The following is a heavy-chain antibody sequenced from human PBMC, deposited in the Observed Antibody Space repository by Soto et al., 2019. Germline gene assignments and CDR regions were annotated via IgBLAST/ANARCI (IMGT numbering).Heavy chain of an antibody. CDR1: GGTFSSYA. Sequence: QVQLVQSGAEVKKPGSSVKVSCKASGGTFSSYAISWVRQAPGQGLEWMGGIIPIFGTANYAQKFQGRVTITADESTSTAYMELSSLRSEDTAVYYWATKEPGGIHDYGDYFDYWGQGTLVTVSS. V-gene: IGHV1-69*01. J-gene: IGHJ4*02. CDR3: ATKEPGGIHDYGDYFDY. CDR2: IIPIFGTA. D-gene: IGHD4-17*01.